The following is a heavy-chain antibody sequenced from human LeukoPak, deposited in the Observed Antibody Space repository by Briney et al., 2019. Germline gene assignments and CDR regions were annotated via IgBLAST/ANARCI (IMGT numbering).Heavy chain of an antibody. D-gene: IGHD6-19*01. J-gene: IGHJ4*02. Sequence: PGGSLRLSCAASGFTFSSYAMSWVRQAPGKGLEWVSAISGSGGSTYYADSVKGRFTISRDNSKNTLYLQMNSLRADDTAVYYCAKRNSGWSLYYFDYWGQGTLVTVSS. CDR2: ISGSGGST. CDR3: AKRNSGWSLYYFDY. V-gene: IGHV3-23*01. CDR1: GFTFSSYA.